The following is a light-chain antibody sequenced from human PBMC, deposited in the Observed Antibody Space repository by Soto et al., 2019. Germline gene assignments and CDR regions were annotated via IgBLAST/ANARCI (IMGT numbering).Light chain of an antibody. CDR1: QSIGSW. V-gene: IGKV1-5*03. CDR2: KAS. Sequence: DIQMTQSPSTLSASVGDRVIIVCRSSQSIGSWLAWYQQKPGKAPKLLIYKASSLESGVPSRFSGSGSGTEFTLTIRSLQPDDFAPYYCHQYNTYLWTFGQGTKVDIK. CDR3: HQYNTYLWT. J-gene: IGKJ1*01.